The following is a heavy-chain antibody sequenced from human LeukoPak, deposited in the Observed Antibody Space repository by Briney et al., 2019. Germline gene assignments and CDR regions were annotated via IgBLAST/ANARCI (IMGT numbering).Heavy chain of an antibody. CDR2: INHSGST. Sequence: KPSETLSLTCAVYGGSFSGYYWSWLRQPPGKGLEWIGEINHSGSTNYNPSLKSRVTISVDTSKNQFSLKLSSVTAADTAVYYCARAPYYDFWSGYSSPFDYWGQGTLVTVSS. V-gene: IGHV4-34*01. D-gene: IGHD3-3*01. J-gene: IGHJ4*02. CDR1: GGSFSGYY. CDR3: ARAPYYDFWSGYSSPFDY.